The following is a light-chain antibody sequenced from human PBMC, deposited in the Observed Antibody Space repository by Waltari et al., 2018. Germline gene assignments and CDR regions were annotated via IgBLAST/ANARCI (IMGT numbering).Light chain of an antibody. V-gene: IGLV1-51*02. CDR1: ASNIGNSY. CDR3: GTWDNTLSAV. Sequence: QSVLTQPPSVSAAPGQQVTISCSGRASNIGNSYVSWYQQFPGAAPKVLIYGNDKRTTGIPDRFSGSKSGTSATLDITGLQTGDEADYYCGTWDNTLSAVFGGGTKVTVL. J-gene: IGLJ2*01. CDR2: GND.